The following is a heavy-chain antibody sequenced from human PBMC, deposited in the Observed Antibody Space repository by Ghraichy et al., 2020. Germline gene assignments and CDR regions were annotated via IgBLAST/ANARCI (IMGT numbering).Heavy chain of an antibody. Sequence: LSLTCAASGFTFSSYAMSWVRQAPGKGLEWVSAISGSGGSTNYADSVKGRFTISRDNSKNTLYLQMNSLRAEDTAVYYCAKDDDGLVVVPAFFDYWGQGTLVTVSS. CDR1: GFTFSSYA. J-gene: IGHJ4*02. CDR3: AKDDDGLVVVPAFFDY. D-gene: IGHD2-2*01. CDR2: ISGSGGST. V-gene: IGHV3-23*01.